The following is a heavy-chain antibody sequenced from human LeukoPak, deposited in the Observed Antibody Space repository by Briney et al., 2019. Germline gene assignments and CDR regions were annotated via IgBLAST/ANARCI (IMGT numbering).Heavy chain of an antibody. Sequence: ASVKVSCKASGYTFTEYFINWVRQAPGQGLEWMGRINPNSGGTNYAQKFQGRVTMTRDTSISTAYLELNRLTSDDTAVYYCARDPSGSNWYDPWGQGTLVTDSS. CDR3: ARDPSGSNWYDP. V-gene: IGHV1-2*06. J-gene: IGHJ5*02. CDR1: GYTFTEYF. CDR2: INPNSGGT.